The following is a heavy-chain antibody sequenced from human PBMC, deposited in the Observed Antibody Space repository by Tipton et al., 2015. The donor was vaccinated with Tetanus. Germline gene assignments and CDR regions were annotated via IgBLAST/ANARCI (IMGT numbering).Heavy chain of an antibody. CDR3: ARATPSGSYFVRYYSMDV. CDR2: VSDSGST. D-gene: IGHD3-22*01. Sequence: TLSLTCTVSGASISSSRRFDCGWIRQPPGKGLEWIGYVSDSGSTYSNPSLRSRIIISVDTSKNQFSLILSSVTAADTAVYYCARATPSGSYFVRYYSMDVWGRGTTVVVSS. J-gene: IGHJ6*02. V-gene: IGHV4-30-4*08. CDR1: GASISSSRRFD.